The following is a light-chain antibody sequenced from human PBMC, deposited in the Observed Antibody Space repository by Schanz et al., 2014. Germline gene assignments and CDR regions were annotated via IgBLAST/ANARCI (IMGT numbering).Light chain of an antibody. J-gene: IGLJ2*01. CDR2: EGS. V-gene: IGLV2-14*01. CDR1: SSDVGGYDF. CDR3: SSYTSSSTLV. Sequence: QSALTQPASVSGSPGQSITISCTGTSSDVGGYDFVSWYQQHPGTAPKLMIYEGSKRPSGVSNRFSGSKSGNTASLTISGLQAEDEADYYCSSYTSSSTLVFGGGTKLTVL.